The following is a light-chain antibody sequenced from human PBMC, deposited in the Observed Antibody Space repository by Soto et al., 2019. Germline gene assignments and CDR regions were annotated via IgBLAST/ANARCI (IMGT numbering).Light chain of an antibody. Sequence: QSALTQPPSASGSPGQSVTISCTGTRNDIGAYEFVSWCQHHPGKAPKLIIYEVVQRPSGVPDRFSGSKSGNTASLTVSGLQAADEADYYCKSYAGSNTYVFGTGTKVTAL. CDR3: KSYAGSNTYV. V-gene: IGLV2-8*01. CDR1: RNDIGAYEF. CDR2: EVV. J-gene: IGLJ1*01.